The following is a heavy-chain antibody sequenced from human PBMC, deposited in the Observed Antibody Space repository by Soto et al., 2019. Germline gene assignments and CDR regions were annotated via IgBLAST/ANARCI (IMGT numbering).Heavy chain of an antibody. D-gene: IGHD3-10*01. CDR3: ERLNYYGSAPIGMDV. Sequence: PSQTLSLTCTVSGGSISSSNWWSWVRQPPGKGLEWIGEIYHSGSTNYNPSLKSRVTISVDKSKNQFSLKLSSVTAADTAVYYCERLNYYGSAPIGMDVWGQGTTVTVSS. J-gene: IGHJ6*02. CDR2: IYHSGST. V-gene: IGHV4-4*02. CDR1: GGSISSSNW.